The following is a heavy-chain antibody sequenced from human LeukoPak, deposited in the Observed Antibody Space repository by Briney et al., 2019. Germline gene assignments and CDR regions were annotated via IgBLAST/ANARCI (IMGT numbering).Heavy chain of an antibody. CDR3: ARDHRTRGYFDWSPHLDY. V-gene: IGHV1-18*01. Sequence: GASVKVSCKASGYTFTSYGISWVRQAPGQGLEWMGWISAYNGNTNYAQKLQGRVTMTTDTSTSTAYMELRSLRSDDTAVYYCARDHRTRGYFDWSPHLDYWGQGTLVTVSS. CDR1: GYTFTSYG. D-gene: IGHD3-9*01. J-gene: IGHJ4*02. CDR2: ISAYNGNT.